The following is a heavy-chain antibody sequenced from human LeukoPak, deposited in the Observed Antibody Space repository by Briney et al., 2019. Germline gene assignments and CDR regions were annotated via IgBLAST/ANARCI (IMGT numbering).Heavy chain of an antibody. CDR2: IYSGGST. Sequence: GGSLRLSCAASGFTFSSNYMSWVRQAPGKGLEWVSVIYSGGSTYYSDSVKGRFTISRDNSKNTLYLQMNSLRAEDTAVYYCARGARGYYDFWSGYYTAEYFQHWGQGTLVTVSS. CDR3: ARGARGYYDFWSGYYTAEYFQH. J-gene: IGHJ1*01. D-gene: IGHD3-3*01. V-gene: IGHV3-66*02. CDR1: GFTFSSNY.